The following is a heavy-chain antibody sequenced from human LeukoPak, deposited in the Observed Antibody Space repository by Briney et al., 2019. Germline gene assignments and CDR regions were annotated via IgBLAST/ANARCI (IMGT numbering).Heavy chain of an antibody. CDR2: ISGSGGST. D-gene: IGHD5-12*01. CDR3: AKGRFGDIVAPDY. J-gene: IGHJ4*02. CDR1: GFTFGSYA. V-gene: IGHV3-23*01. Sequence: GGSLRLPCAASGFTFGSYAMSWVRQAPGKGLEWVSGISGSGGSTYYADSVKGRFTISRDNSKKTLYLQTNSLRAEDTAVYYCAKGRFGDIVAPDYWGQGTLVTVSS.